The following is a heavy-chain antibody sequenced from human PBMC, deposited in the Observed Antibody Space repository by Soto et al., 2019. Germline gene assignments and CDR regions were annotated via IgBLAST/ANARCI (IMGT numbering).Heavy chain of an antibody. CDR1: GGSISSGDYY. Sequence: PSETLSLTCTVSGGSISSGDYYWSWLRQPPGKGLEWIGYIYYSGSTNYNPSLKSRVTISVDTSKNQFSLKLSSVTAADTAVYYCARRYGSAIDYWGQGTLVTVSS. D-gene: IGHD1-26*01. V-gene: IGHV4-61*08. CDR3: ARRYGSAIDY. J-gene: IGHJ4*02. CDR2: IYYSGST.